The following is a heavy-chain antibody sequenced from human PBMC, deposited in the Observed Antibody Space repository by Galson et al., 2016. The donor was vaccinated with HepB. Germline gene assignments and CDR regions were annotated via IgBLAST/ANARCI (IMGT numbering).Heavy chain of an antibody. Sequence: SLRLSCAASGFTFSSHSMTWVRQALGKGLEWVSVISGSGGSTYYADSVKGRFTISRDNSKNTVYLQMNSLRAKDTAVYYCARARPLRARNSMDVWGQGTTVTVSS. CDR1: GFTFSSHS. CDR2: ISGSGGST. J-gene: IGHJ6*02. V-gene: IGHV3-23*01. CDR3: ARARPLRARNSMDV. D-gene: IGHD3-10*01.